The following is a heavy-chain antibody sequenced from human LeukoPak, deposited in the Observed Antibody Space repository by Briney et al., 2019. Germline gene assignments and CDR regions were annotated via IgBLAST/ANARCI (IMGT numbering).Heavy chain of an antibody. D-gene: IGHD1-26*01. CDR2: IYTSGST. V-gene: IGHV4-61*02. Sequence: PSQTLSLTCTVSGASISSGTYYWNWIRQPAGKGLEWIGRIYTSGSTNYNPSLKSRVTMSVDTSKNQFSLKLSSVTAADTAVYYCARVRGSSGSYEYYHYMDVWGKGTTVTISS. CDR1: GASISSGTYY. CDR3: ARVRGSSGSYEYYHYMDV. J-gene: IGHJ6*03.